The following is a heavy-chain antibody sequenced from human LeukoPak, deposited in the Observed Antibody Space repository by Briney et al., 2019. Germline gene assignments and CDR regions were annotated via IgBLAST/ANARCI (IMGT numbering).Heavy chain of an antibody. CDR3: ARGRGYFDY. CDR2: IYYSGST. CDR1: GGSISSYY. J-gene: IGHJ4*02. Sequence: SETLSLTCTVSGGSISSYYWSWIRQPPGKGLEWIGYIYYSGSTNYNPSLKSRVTISVDTSKNQFSLKLSSVTAADTAVYYCARGRGYFDYWGQGTLVTVSS. D-gene: IGHD3-10*01. V-gene: IGHV4-59*01.